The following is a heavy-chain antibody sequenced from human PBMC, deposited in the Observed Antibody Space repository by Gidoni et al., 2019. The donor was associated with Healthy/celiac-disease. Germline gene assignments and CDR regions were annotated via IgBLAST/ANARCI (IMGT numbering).Heavy chain of an antibody. CDR3: ARGRGARYCSSTSCYGPHYYYYGMDV. V-gene: IGHV4-34*01. Sequence: QVQLQQWGAGLLKPSETLSLTCAVYGGSFSGYYWSWIRQPPGKGLEWIGEINHSGSTNYNPSLKSRVTISVDTSKNQFSLKLSSVTAADTAVYYCARGRGARYCSSTSCYGPHYYYYGMDVWGQGTTVTVSS. CDR1: GGSFSGYY. J-gene: IGHJ6*02. D-gene: IGHD2-2*01. CDR2: INHSGST.